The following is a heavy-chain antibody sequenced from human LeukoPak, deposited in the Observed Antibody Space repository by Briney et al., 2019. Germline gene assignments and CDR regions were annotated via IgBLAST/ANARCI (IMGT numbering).Heavy chain of an antibody. J-gene: IGHJ4*02. Sequence: GGSLRLSCAASGFKFDDYGMSWVRQVPGKGLEWVSGINWNGGSRGYADSVKGRFTISRDNAKNSLYLQMNSLRAEDTAVYYCARDYGPYSSSWYFGYWGQGTLVTVSS. CDR3: ARDYGPYSSSWYFGY. V-gene: IGHV3-20*04. D-gene: IGHD6-13*01. CDR1: GFKFDDYG. CDR2: INWNGGSR.